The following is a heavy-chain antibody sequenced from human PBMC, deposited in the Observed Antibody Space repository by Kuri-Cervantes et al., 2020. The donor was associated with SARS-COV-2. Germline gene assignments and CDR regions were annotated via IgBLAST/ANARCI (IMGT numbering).Heavy chain of an antibody. CDR2: IYYSGSA. Sequence: SETLSLTCTVSGGSLSSGDYYWTWARQPPGKGLEWIGNIYYSGSASYNPSLKSRLTMSLDMSKSQFSLKLNSVTAADTAVYYCARDGGLHEGYSYGYIDYWGQGTLVTVSS. CDR1: GGSLSSGDYY. J-gene: IGHJ4*02. V-gene: IGHV4-30-4*08. CDR3: ARDGGLHEGYSYGYIDY. D-gene: IGHD5-18*01.